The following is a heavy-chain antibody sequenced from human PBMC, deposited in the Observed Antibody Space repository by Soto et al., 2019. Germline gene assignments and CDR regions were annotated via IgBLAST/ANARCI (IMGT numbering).Heavy chain of an antibody. D-gene: IGHD3-22*01. V-gene: IGHV4-30-2*01. CDR2: IYHSGST. Sequence: SETLSLTCAVSGGSISSGGYSWSWIRQPPGKGLEWIGYIYHSGSTYYNPSLKSRVTISVDGSKNQFSLKLSSVTAADTAVYYCARAKGGDYYDSSGWGSGAFDIWGQGTMVTVSS. CDR1: GGSISSGGYS. J-gene: IGHJ3*02. CDR3: ARAKGGDYYDSSGWGSGAFDI.